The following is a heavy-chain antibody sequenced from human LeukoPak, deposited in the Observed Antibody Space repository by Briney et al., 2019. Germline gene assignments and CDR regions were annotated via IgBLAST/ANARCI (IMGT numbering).Heavy chain of an antibody. Sequence: GASVKVSCKASGGTFSSYAICWVRQAPGQGLEWMGGIIPIFGTANYAQKFQGRVTITTDESTSTAYMELSSLRSEDTAVYYCARDGSLTGGINWFDPWGQGTLVTVSS. CDR1: GGTFSSYA. J-gene: IGHJ5*02. CDR2: IIPIFGTA. D-gene: IGHD3-16*01. V-gene: IGHV1-69*05. CDR3: ARDGSLTGGINWFDP.